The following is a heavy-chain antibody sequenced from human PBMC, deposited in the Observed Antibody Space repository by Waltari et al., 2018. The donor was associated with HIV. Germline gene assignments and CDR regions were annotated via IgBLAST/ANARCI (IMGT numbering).Heavy chain of an antibody. CDR1: GGSFSTRIYH. J-gene: IGHJ4*02. CDR3: VAGYYGRGDY. Sequence: QLQLQESGPGLVTPSQTLSLTCTVSGGSFSTRIYHWGWIRQPPGKGLEWIGSVYYSGSSYYNPSLKSRVTISVDTSKNQFSLKLSSVIAADTAVYYCVAGYYGRGDYWGQGTLVTVSS. V-gene: IGHV4-39*01. CDR2: VYYSGSS. D-gene: IGHD3-3*01.